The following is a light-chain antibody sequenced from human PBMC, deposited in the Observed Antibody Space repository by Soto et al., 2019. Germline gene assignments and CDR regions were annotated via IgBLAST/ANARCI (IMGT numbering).Light chain of an antibody. J-gene: IGKJ1*01. CDR2: VAS. Sequence: DIQMTQSPSSLSASVGDGVTITCRASQGISNYLAWYQQQPGKVPKLLIYVASTLQSGVPSRFSGSGSGTDFTLTISSLQPEDVATYYCQKYNSAPWTFGQGTKVEIK. CDR1: QGISNY. V-gene: IGKV1-27*01. CDR3: QKYNSAPWT.